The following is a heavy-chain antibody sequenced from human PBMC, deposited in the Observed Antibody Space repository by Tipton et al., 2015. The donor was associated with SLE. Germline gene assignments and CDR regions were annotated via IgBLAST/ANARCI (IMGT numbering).Heavy chain of an antibody. CDR2: INHSGST. J-gene: IGHJ4*02. CDR1: GGSFSGYY. Sequence: GLVKPSETLSLTCAVYGGSFSGYYWSWIRQPPGKGLEWIGEINHSGSTNYNPSLKSRVTISVDTSKKQFSRKLRSVTAADTAVYYCARGIVAAFFYWGQGTLVTVSS. D-gene: IGHD6-6*01. CDR3: ARGIVAAFFY. V-gene: IGHV4-34*01.